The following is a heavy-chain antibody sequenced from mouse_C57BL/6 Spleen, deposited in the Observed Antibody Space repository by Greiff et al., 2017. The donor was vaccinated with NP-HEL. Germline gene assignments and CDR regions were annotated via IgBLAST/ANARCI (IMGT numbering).Heavy chain of an antibody. CDR1: GFSLTSYG. D-gene: IGHD2-5*01. J-gene: IGHJ4*01. CDR3: AKSSYYSNYVAMDY. CDR2: IWRGGST. Sequence: VKLVESGPGLVQPSQSLSITCTVSGFSLTSYGVHWVRQSPGKGLEWLGVIWRGGSTDYNAAFMSRLSITKDNSKSQVFFKMNRLQADDTAIYYCAKSSYYSNYVAMDYWGQGTSVTVSS. V-gene: IGHV2-5*01.